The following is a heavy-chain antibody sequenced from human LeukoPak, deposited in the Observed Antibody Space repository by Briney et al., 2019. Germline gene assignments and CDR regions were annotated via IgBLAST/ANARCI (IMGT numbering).Heavy chain of an antibody. CDR2: INHSGST. CDR1: GGSIRSSYYY. CDR3: ARGRPELPRLYCEFVY. V-gene: IGHV4-39*07. D-gene: IGHD1-7*01. J-gene: IGHJ4*02. Sequence: SETLSLTCTVSGGSIRSSYYYWGWIRQPPGKGLEWIGEINHSGSTNYNPSLKSRVTISVDTSKNQFSLKLSSVTAADTAVYYCARGRPELPRLYCEFVYWGQGTLVTVSS.